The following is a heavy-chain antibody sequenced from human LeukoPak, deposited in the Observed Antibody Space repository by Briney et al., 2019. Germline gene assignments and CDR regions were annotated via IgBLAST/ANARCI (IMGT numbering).Heavy chain of an antibody. CDR2: ISGSGGST. D-gene: IGHD4-17*01. Sequence: GGSLRLSCAASGFTFSSYAMSWVRQAPGKGLEWVSAISGSGGSTYYADSVKGRFTISRDNSKNTLYLQMNSLRAEDTAVYYCARGPTVTTEYYFDYWGQGTLVTVSS. V-gene: IGHV3-23*01. CDR1: GFTFSSYA. J-gene: IGHJ4*02. CDR3: ARGPTVTTEYYFDY.